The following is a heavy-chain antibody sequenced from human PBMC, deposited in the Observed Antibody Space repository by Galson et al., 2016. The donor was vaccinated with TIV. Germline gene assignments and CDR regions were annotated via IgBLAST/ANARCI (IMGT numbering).Heavy chain of an antibody. CDR3: ARDKSGFETVDYFYYYMED. J-gene: IGHJ6*03. D-gene: IGHD5-12*01. CDR1: GGSITTYY. CDR2: VYFTGSA. V-gene: IGHV4-59*01. Sequence: ETLSLTCTVSGGSITTYYWSWVRQPPGKGLEWIGHVYFTGSADYNPSLKSRASISLDTSKNQFSLKLTSVTAADTAVYFCARDKSGFETVDYFYYYMEDWGKGTTVTVSS.